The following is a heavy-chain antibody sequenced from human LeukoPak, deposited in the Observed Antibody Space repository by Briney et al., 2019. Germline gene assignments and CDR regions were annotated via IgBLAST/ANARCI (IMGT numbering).Heavy chain of an antibody. Sequence: GGSLRLSCAASGFTFAAYGISWVRQAPGKGLEWVSVAGESVHTTHYADSVKGRFIISRDNSKNTVHLQMNSLRAEDTAVYYCAKDSFTVVRGVGSDDGFAVWGQGTMVTVSS. D-gene: IGHD3-10*01. J-gene: IGHJ3*01. CDR2: AGESVHTT. V-gene: IGHV3-23*01. CDR3: AKDSFTVVRGVGSDDGFAV. CDR1: GFTFAAYG.